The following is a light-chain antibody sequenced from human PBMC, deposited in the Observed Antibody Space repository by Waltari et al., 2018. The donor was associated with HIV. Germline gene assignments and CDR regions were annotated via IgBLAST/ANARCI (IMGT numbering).Light chain of an antibody. CDR2: DDT. V-gene: IGLV3-21*02. CDR1: NIGSKS. CDR3: QVWDSSHYHRGV. J-gene: IGLJ3*02. Sequence: SYVLTQPPSVSVAPGQTARISCVGNNIGSKSVQWYQQRPGQAPILVVYDDTERPSGLPVRISGSNSGNTATRTISRVEAGDEADYYCQVWDSSHYHRGVFGGGTNLTVL.